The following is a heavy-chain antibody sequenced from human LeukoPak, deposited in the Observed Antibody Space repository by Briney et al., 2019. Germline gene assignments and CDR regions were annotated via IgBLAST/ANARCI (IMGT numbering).Heavy chain of an antibody. CDR2: IRSKANSYAT. CDR3: TRPMSGDYYDSSGYALGY. CDR1: GFTFSGSA. V-gene: IGHV3-73*01. Sequence: GGSLRLSCAASGFTFSGSAMHWVRQASGKGLEWVGRIRSKANSYATAYAASVKGRFTISRDDSKNTAYLQMNSLKTEDTSVYYCTRPMSGDYYDSSGYALGYWGQGTLVTVSS. D-gene: IGHD3-22*01. J-gene: IGHJ4*02.